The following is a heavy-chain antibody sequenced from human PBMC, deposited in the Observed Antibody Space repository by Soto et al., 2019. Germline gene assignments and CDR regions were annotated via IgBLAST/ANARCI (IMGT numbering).Heavy chain of an antibody. CDR2: IYYSGNT. V-gene: IGHV4-61*08. Sequence: SETLSLTCTVSGGSVSSGDYYCSWIRQPPGKGLEWIGYIYYSGNTNYNPSLKSRVIISVDTSKNLFSLKLTSVTAADTAVYYCARIPVDTSMIYWLDPWGQGTLVTVSS. D-gene: IGHD5-18*01. CDR1: GGSVSSGDYY. CDR3: ARIPVDTSMIYWLDP. J-gene: IGHJ5*02.